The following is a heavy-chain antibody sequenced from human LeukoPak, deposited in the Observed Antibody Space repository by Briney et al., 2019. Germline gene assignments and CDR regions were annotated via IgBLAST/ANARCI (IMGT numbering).Heavy chain of an antibody. V-gene: IGHV1-69*13. CDR1: GYSFNSQG. CDR3: AREGADLYYYDSSGNAFDI. D-gene: IGHD3-22*01. Sequence: ASVKVSCKASGYSFNSQGMNWVRQAPGQGLEWMGGIIPIFGTANYAQKFQGRVTITADESTSTAYMELSSLRSEDTAVYYCAREGADLYYYDSSGNAFDIWGQGTMVTVSS. J-gene: IGHJ3*02. CDR2: IIPIFGTA.